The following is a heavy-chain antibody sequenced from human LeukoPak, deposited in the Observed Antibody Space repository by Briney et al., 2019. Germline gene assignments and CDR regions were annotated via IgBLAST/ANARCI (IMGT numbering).Heavy chain of an antibody. D-gene: IGHD3-3*01. CDR3: ARDVFGLVGYYYYYMDV. Sequence: PGGSLRLSCAASGFTLSNAYMSWVRQASGEGLEWVANIKQDGSEKYYVDSVKGRFTISRDNAKNSLYLQMNSLRAEDTAVYYCARDVFGLVGYYYYYMDVWGKGTTVTVSS. CDR2: IKQDGSEK. J-gene: IGHJ6*03. V-gene: IGHV3-7*01. CDR1: GFTLSNAY.